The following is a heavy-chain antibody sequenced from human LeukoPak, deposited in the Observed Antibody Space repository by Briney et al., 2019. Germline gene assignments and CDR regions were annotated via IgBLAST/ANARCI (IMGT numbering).Heavy chain of an antibody. CDR1: GGSISSGSYY. CDR3: ARDEDYYDKGEYYFDY. V-gene: IGHV4-61*02. D-gene: IGHD3-22*01. Sequence: PSQTLSLTCTVSGGSISSGSYYWSWIRQPAGKGLEWIGRIYTSGSTNYNPSLKSRVTMSVDTSKNQFSLKLSSVTAADTAVYYCARDEDYYDKGEYYFDYWGQGTLVTVSS. CDR2: IYTSGST. J-gene: IGHJ4*02.